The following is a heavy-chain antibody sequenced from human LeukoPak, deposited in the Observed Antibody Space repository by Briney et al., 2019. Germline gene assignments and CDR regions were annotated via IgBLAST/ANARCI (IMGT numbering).Heavy chain of an antibody. D-gene: IGHD6-13*01. J-gene: IGHJ6*02. V-gene: IGHV3-33*01. CDR2: IWYDGSNK. Sequence: GGSLRLSCAAPGFTFSSYGMHWVRQAPGKGLEWVAVIWYDGSNKYYADSVKGRFTISRDNSKNTLYLQMNSLRAEDTAVYYCARDDSSSWYGYYYYYYYGMDVWGQGTTVTVSS. CDR3: ARDDSSSWYGYYYYYYYGMDV. CDR1: GFTFSSYG.